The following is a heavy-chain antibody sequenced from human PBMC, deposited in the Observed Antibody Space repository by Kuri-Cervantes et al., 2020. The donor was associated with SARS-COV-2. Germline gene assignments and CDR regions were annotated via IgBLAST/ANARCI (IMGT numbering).Heavy chain of an antibody. J-gene: IGHJ4*02. CDR1: GGTFSSYT. D-gene: IGHD1-26*01. V-gene: IGHV1-69*06. CDR2: IIPIFGTA. Sequence: SVKVSCKASGGTFSSYTINWVRQAPGQGLEWTGGIIPIFGTANYAQKFQGRVSITADRSTSTAYMELSSLRSDDTAMYYCATNWEHDRRLDYWGQGTLVTVSS. CDR3: ATNWEHDRRLDY.